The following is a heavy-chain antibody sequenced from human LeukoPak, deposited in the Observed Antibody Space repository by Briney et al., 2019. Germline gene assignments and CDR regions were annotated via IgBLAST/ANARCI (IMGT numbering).Heavy chain of an antibody. CDR2: LPPDGSYQ. J-gene: IGHJ4*02. Sequence: GRSLRLSCAASGFTFSDYTMQWVRQAPGKGLEWVALLPPDGSYQYYADSLKGRFTISRDNFKNALYLQMNSLRLEDTAVYYCARGLHDRSWYGAHWGQGTLLSVSS. CDR3: ARGLHDRSWYGAH. D-gene: IGHD6-13*01. CDR1: GFTFSDYT. V-gene: IGHV3-30*04.